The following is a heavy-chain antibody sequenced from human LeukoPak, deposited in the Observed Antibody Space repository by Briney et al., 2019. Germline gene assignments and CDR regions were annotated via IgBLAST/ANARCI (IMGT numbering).Heavy chain of an antibody. J-gene: IGHJ6*04. Sequence: GGALRLSCAASGFTFSSYEMNWVGQAPGKGVEGVSYISSSGSTIFYAVSVKRRFTISSSNANNSLYLQINSLRAQDTAVYYCARDYGSGSYYQSYYYYGMDVWGKGTTVTVSS. CDR2: ISSSGSTI. D-gene: IGHD3-10*01. V-gene: IGHV3-48*03. CDR1: GFTFSSYE. CDR3: ARDYGSGSYYQSYYYYGMDV.